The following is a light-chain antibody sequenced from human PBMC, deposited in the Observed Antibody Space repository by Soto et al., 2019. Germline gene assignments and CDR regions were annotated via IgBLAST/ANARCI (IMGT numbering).Light chain of an antibody. CDR3: SSYTSSSTLYV. V-gene: IGLV2-14*01. CDR1: SRDVGGYNY. CDR2: EVS. J-gene: IGLJ1*01. Sequence: QSVLTQPASVSGSPGQSNTISCTGTSRDVGGYNYVSWYQQHPGKAPKLMIYEVSNRPSGVSNRFSGSKSGNTASLTISGLQAEDEADYYCSSYTSSSTLYVFGTGTKLTVL.